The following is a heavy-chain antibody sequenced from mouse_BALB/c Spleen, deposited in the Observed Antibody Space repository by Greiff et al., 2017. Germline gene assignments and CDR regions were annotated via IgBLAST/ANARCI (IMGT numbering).Heavy chain of an antibody. CDR1: GFTFSSYG. Sequence: EVQGVESGGGLVKPGGSLKLSCAASGFTFSSYGMSWVRQTPDKRLEWVATISSGGSYTYYPDSVKGRFTISRDNAKNTLYLQMSSLKSEDTAMYYCARHGLSMDYWGQGTSVTVSS. CDR2: ISSGGSYT. CDR3: ARHGLSMDY. J-gene: IGHJ4*01. V-gene: IGHV5-6*01.